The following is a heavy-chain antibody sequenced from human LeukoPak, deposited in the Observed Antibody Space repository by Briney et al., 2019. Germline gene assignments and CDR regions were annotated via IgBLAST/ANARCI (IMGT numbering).Heavy chain of an antibody. CDR2: ISGSGDST. D-gene: IGHD3-10*01. CDR3: AKGTRSAVVRGVIRYYYGMDV. J-gene: IGHJ6*02. V-gene: IGHV3-23*01. CDR1: GFTFSNYA. Sequence: GGSLRLSCAASGFTFSNYAMSWVRQAPGKGLEWVSGISGSGDSTYYADSVKGRFTIARDNSKNTLYPQMNSLRAEDTAVYYCAKGTRSAVVRGVIRYYYGMDVWGQGTTVTVSS.